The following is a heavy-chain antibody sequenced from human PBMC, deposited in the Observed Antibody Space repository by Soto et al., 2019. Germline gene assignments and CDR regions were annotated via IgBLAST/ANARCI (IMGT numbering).Heavy chain of an antibody. J-gene: IGHJ5*02. CDR2: IRSKAYGGTT. V-gene: IGHV3-49*03. CDR1: GFTFGDYA. D-gene: IGHD2-2*01. Sequence: LRLSCTASGFTFGDYAMSWFRQAPGKGLEWVGFIRSKAYGGTTEYAASVKGRFTISRDDSKSIAYLQMNSLKTEDTAVYYCTPRCTSCYVWFDPWGQGTLVTVSS. CDR3: TPRCTSCYVWFDP.